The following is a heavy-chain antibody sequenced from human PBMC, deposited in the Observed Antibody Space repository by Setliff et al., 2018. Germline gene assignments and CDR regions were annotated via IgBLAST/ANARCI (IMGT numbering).Heavy chain of an antibody. CDR2: INPNTG. D-gene: IGHD6-13*01. Sequence: ASVKVSCKASGYTFTAYYIQWLRQAPGQGPEWMGWINPNTGEGQGRLTITADESTSTAYMELRSLRSDDTAVYYCARVELRRAAAGFNYFDPWGQGTPVTVSS. CDR1: GYTFTAYY. J-gene: IGHJ5*02. CDR3: ARVELRRAAAGFNYFDP. V-gene: IGHV1-2*02.